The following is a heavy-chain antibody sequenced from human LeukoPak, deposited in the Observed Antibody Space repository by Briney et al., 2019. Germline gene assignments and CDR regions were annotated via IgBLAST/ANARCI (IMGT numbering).Heavy chain of an antibody. CDR1: GGSISSYY. CDR2: IYTSGST. J-gene: IGHJ5*02. D-gene: IGHD3-10*01. Sequence: SETLSLTCTVSGGSISSYYWSWIRQPAGKGLEWIGRIYTSGSTYYNPSLKSRVTISVDTSKNQFSLKLSSVTAADTAVYYCARGGGDMVRGVTFDPWGQGTLVTVSS. V-gene: IGHV4-4*07. CDR3: ARGGGDMVRGVTFDP.